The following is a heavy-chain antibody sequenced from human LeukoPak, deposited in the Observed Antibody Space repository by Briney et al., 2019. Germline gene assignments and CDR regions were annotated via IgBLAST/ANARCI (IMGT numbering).Heavy chain of an antibody. CDR1: GRSISSGGDD. CDR3: AVDSSSWGLDC. J-gene: IGHJ4*02. CDR2: IYYSGTT. Sequence: SETLSLTCTVSGRSISSGGDDWSWIRQHPGKGLEWIGYIYYSGTTYYNPSLKSRVTISVDTSKNQFSLKLTSLTAADTAVYYCAVDSSSWGLDCWGQGTLVTVSS. D-gene: IGHD7-27*01. V-gene: IGHV4-31*03.